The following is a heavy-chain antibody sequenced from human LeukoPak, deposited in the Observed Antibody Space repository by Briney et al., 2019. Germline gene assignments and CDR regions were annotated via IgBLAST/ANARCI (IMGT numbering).Heavy chain of an antibody. D-gene: IGHD6-19*01. V-gene: IGHV4-59*08. CDR1: GGSISSYY. CDR3: ARHGYSSGWSAPFGY. CDR2: IYYSGST. Sequence: SETLSLTCTVSGGSISSYYWSWIRQPQGKGLEWIGNIYYSGSTNYNPSLKSRVTISVDTSKNQFSLKLSSVTAADTAVYYCARHGYSSGWSAPFGYWGQGTLVTVSS. J-gene: IGHJ4*02.